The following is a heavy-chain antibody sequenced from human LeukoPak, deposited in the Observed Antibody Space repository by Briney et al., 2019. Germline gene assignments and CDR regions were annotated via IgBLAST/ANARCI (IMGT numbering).Heavy chain of an antibody. J-gene: IGHJ5*02. V-gene: IGHV3-48*03. Sequence: GGSLRLSCAASGFIFNSYEMNWVRQAPGKGLEWVSYISSNGSPIYYADSVKGRFTISRDNAKNSLYLQMNSLRADDTAVYYCAREYNFWSGSHSYNWFDPWGQGTLVTVSS. CDR3: AREYNFWSGSHSYNWFDP. CDR2: ISSNGSPI. CDR1: GFIFNSYE. D-gene: IGHD3-3*01.